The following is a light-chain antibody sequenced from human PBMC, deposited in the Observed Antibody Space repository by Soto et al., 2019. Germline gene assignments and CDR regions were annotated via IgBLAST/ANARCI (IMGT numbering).Light chain of an antibody. V-gene: IGKV1-5*01. CDR2: DAS. Sequence: DIQMTQSPSSLSASAGDRVTITCRASQSISSYLNWYQQKPGKAPKLLIYDASSLESGVPSRFSGSGSGTEFTLTISSLQPDDFATYYCQQYNTYSTFGQGTKVDIK. J-gene: IGKJ1*01. CDR3: QQYNTYST. CDR1: QSISSY.